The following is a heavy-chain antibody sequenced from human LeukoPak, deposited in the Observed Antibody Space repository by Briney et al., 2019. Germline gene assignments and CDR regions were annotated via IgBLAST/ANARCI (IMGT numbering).Heavy chain of an antibody. CDR3: ARLVSRDSSGYPRY. CDR2: IYPGDSDT. Sequence: GXIYPGDSDTRYSPSFQGQVTISADKSISTAYLQWSSLKASDTAMYYCARLVSRDSSGYPRYWGQGTLVTVSS. D-gene: IGHD3-22*01. J-gene: IGHJ4*02. V-gene: IGHV5-51*01.